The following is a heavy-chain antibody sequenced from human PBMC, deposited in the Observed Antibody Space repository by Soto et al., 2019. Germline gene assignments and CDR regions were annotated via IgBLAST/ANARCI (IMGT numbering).Heavy chain of an antibody. CDR2: ISGGDGSP. V-gene: IGHV3-23*01. D-gene: IGHD3-22*01. CDR1: GFTFSSYA. J-gene: IGHJ4*02. CDR3: ARDYYDSSGYPWY. Sequence: LGGSLRLSCVASGFTFSSYAMTWVRQAPGKVLEWVSAISGGDGSPSYADSVKGRFTISRDNSKNTLYLQMNSLRAEDTAVYYCARDYYDSSGYPWYWGQGXLVTVYS.